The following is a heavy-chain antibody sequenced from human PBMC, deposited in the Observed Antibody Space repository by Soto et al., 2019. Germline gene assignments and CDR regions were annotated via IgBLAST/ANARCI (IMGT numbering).Heavy chain of an antibody. CDR2: IDPSDSQT. CDR1: GYSFAGYW. Sequence: PGESLKISFKGSGYSFAGYWFTWVRQKPRKGLEWMVRIDPSDSQTYYSPSLRGHVTISVTKSITTVFLQCSSLRASDTAMYYCARRGRYSNYAGFWGQGTLVTVSS. CDR3: ARRGRYSNYAGF. V-gene: IGHV5-10-1*01. D-gene: IGHD4-4*01. J-gene: IGHJ4*02.